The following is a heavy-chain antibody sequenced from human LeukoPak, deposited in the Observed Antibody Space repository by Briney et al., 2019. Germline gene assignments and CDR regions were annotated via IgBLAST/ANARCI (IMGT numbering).Heavy chain of an antibody. CDR2: ISGSGGGT. CDR1: GFIFSSYA. CDR3: ATRGAYSSSWSLHY. J-gene: IGHJ4*02. Sequence: GGSLRLSCAASGFIFSSYAMSWVRQAPGKGLAWVSAISGSGGGTYYADSVKGRFTISRDNSKDTLYLQMNSLRAEDTAVYYCATRGAYSSSWSLHYWGQGTLVTVSS. D-gene: IGHD6-13*01. V-gene: IGHV3-23*01.